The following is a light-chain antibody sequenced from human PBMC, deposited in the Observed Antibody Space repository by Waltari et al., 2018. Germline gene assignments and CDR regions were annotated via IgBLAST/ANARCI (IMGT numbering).Light chain of an antibody. Sequence: DIVMTQSPATPSVSPGKSATLSCRASQRVSSNLAWYQQKPGQAPRLLIYGASTRATGIPARFSGSGSGTEFTLTISSLQSEDFAVYYCQQYNNWRWTFGQGTKVEIK. CDR2: GAS. CDR3: QQYNNWRWT. V-gene: IGKV3-15*01. J-gene: IGKJ1*01. CDR1: QRVSSN.